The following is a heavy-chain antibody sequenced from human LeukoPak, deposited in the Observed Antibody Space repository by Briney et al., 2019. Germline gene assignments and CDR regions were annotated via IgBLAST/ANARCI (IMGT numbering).Heavy chain of an antibody. CDR3: ARDSSGWYENWFDP. D-gene: IGHD6-19*01. CDR2: INHSGST. CDR1: GGSFSGYY. Sequence: SETLSLTCAVYGGSFSGYYWSWIRQPPGKGLEWIGEINHSGSTNYNPSLKSRVTISVDTSKNQFSLKLSSVTAADTAVYYCARDSSGWYENWFDPWGQGTLVTISS. V-gene: IGHV4-34*01. J-gene: IGHJ5*02.